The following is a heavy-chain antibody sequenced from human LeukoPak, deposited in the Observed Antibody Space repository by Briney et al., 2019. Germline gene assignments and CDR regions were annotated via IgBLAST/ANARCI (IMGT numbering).Heavy chain of an antibody. V-gene: IGHV3-23*01. J-gene: IGHJ4*02. CDR3: ANLGANTRISGDY. D-gene: IGHD1-14*01. Sequence: PGGSLRLSCAASGFNFSTYGMHWVRQAPGKGLEWVSEVRGSGGDTYYADSVKGRFTISRDNSKKMLYLQMSSLRAEDTAVYYCANLGANTRISGDYWGQGTLVTVSS. CDR2: VRGSGGDT. CDR1: GFNFSTYG.